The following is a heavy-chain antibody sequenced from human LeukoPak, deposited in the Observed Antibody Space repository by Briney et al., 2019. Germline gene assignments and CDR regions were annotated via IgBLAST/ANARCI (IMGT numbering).Heavy chain of an antibody. V-gene: IGHV3-23*01. CDR2: ISGSGTST. CDR3: SNALFRDY. Sequence: PGGSLRLSCAVSGFTFTTYAMTWVRQAPGKGLEWVSAISGSGTSTYYADSVKGRFTISRDNPKNTLYLQINSLRAEDTAIYYCSNALFRDYWGQGTLVTVSS. CDR1: GFTFTTYA. J-gene: IGHJ4*02.